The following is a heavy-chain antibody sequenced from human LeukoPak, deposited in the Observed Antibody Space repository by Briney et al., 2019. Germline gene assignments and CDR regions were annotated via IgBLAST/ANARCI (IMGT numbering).Heavy chain of an antibody. CDR1: GDSISSSSYY. D-gene: IGHD6-13*01. V-gene: IGHV4-39*01. Sequence: PSETLSLTCTVSGDSISSSSYYWGWIRQPPGKELEWIGSIYYSGSTYYNPSLKSRVTISVDTSKNQFSLKLSSVTAADTAVYYCARSIAAAGKEIDYWGQGTLVTVSS. CDR3: ARSIAAAGKEIDY. CDR2: IYYSGST. J-gene: IGHJ4*02.